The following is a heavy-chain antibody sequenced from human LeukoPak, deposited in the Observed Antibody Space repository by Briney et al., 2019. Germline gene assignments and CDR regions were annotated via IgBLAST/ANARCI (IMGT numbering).Heavy chain of an antibody. V-gene: IGHV3-23*01. J-gene: IGHJ4*02. D-gene: IGHD5-18*01. CDR1: GFTFSSYA. Sequence: GGSLRLSCAASGFTFSSYAMSWVRQAPGKGLEWVSAISGSGGSTYYADSVKGRFIISRDNSKNTLYLQMNSLRAEDTAVYYCAKKSGYSYGYYYWGQGTLVTVSS. CDR3: AKKSGYSYGYYY. CDR2: ISGSGGST.